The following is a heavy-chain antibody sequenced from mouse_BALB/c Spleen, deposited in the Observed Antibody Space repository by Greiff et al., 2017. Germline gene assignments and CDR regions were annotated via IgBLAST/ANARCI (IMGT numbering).Heavy chain of an antibody. CDR2: ISSGGST. CDR3: ARGVYGYAMDY. CDR1: GFTFSSYA. Sequence: DVMLVESGGGLVKPGGSLKLSCAASGFTFSSYAMSWVRQTPEKRLEWVASISSGGSTYYPDSVKGRFTISRDNARNILYLQMSSLRSEDTAMYYCARGVYGYAMDYWGQGTSVTVSA. V-gene: IGHV5-6-5*01. J-gene: IGHJ4*01. D-gene: IGHD1-1*02.